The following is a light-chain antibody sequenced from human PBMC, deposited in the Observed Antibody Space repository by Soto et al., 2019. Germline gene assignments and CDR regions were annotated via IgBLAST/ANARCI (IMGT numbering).Light chain of an antibody. Sequence: QSVLTQPASVSGSPGQSITISCTGTSSDVGGYNLVSWYQQHPGKAPKLMIYEVTNRPSGVSDRFSASKSGNTASLTISGLQAEDEADYFCSSYTTTSTHVAFGGGTKLTVL. CDR2: EVT. V-gene: IGLV2-14*01. J-gene: IGLJ2*01. CDR1: SSDVGGYNL. CDR3: SSYTTTSTHVA.